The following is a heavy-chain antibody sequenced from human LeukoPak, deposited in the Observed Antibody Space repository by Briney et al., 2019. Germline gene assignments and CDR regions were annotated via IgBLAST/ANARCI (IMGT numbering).Heavy chain of an antibody. V-gene: IGHV3-7*01. D-gene: IGHD5-24*01. J-gene: IGHJ4*02. Sequence: GGSLRLSCADSGFRFSRHWMDWVRQAPGKGLEWVANIKEDGTEKNYVDSVKGRFTISRDNVKKSLYLEMNSLRVEDTAVYYCARGRWSDYWGQGTQVTVSS. CDR1: GFRFSRHW. CDR3: ARGRWSDY. CDR2: IKEDGTEK.